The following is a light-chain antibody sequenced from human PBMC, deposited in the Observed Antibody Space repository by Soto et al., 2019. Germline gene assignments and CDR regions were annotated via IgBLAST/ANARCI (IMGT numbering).Light chain of an antibody. J-gene: IGKJ5*01. CDR1: QSVDSY. CDR2: GAS. Sequence: EIVLTQSPASLSLSPGARAPLSCRASQSVDSYLVWYQQKPGQAPRLLIFGASNRATGIPARFSGSGSGTDFTLTINSLEPDDFAVYYCQQRDSWPITFGQGTRLEIK. CDR3: QQRDSWPIT. V-gene: IGKV3-11*01.